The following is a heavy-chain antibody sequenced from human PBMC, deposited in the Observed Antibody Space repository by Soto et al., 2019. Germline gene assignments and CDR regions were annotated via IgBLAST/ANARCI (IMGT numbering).Heavy chain of an antibody. Sequence: DVQLLESGGGLMQPGGSLRLSCAASGFAFSNFAVNWVRRAPGRGLEWVSAISAAGGSTYFADAVKGRFTISRDNSKNTLYLHIRSLRAEDSAIYYCAKAESCSSGSCFAIFDFWGQGTLVTVSS. V-gene: IGHV3-23*01. CDR1: GFAFSNFA. J-gene: IGHJ4*02. CDR2: ISAAGGST. CDR3: AKAESCSSGSCFAIFDF. D-gene: IGHD2-15*01.